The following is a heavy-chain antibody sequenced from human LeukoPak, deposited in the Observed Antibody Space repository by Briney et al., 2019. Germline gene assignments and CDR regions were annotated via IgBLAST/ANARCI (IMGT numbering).Heavy chain of an antibody. Sequence: QAGGSLRLSCAASGFTFSSYAMSWVRQAPGKGLEWVSAISGSGGSTYYADSVKGRFTISRDNSKNTLYLQMNSLRAEDTAVYYCARGPQSYSSSWYVAYWGQGTLVTVSS. D-gene: IGHD6-13*01. V-gene: IGHV3-23*01. J-gene: IGHJ4*02. CDR2: ISGSGGST. CDR3: ARGPQSYSSSWYVAY. CDR1: GFTFSSYA.